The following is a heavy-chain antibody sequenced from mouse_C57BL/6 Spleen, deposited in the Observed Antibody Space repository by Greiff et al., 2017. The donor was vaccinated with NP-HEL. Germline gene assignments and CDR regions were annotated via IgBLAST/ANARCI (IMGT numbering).Heavy chain of an antibody. D-gene: IGHD4-1*01. CDR1: GFSLTSYG. CDR2: IWGDGST. J-gene: IGHJ1*03. V-gene: IGHV2-3*01. Sequence: QVQLQQSGPGLVAPSQSLSIACTVSGFSLTSYGVSWVRQPPGKGLEWLGVIWGDGSTNYHSALISRLSISKDNSKSQVFLKLNSLQTDDTATYYCATKLGPYWYFDVWGTGTTVTVSS. CDR3: ATKLGPYWYFDV.